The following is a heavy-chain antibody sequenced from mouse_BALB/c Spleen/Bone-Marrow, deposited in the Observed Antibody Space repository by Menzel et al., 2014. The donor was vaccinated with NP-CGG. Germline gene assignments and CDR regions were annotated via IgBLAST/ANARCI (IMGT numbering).Heavy chain of an antibody. CDR1: GYTFSSYW. CDR3: ASRYDTMDY. Sequence: QVQLQQSGAELMKPGASVKISCKATGYTFSSYWIEWVKRRPGHGLEWIGEILPGSGSIKYNEKFKGKATFTADTSSNTAYMQLSSLTSEDSAVYYCASRYDTMDYWGQGTPVTVSS. CDR2: ILPGSGSI. J-gene: IGHJ4*01. V-gene: IGHV1-9*01.